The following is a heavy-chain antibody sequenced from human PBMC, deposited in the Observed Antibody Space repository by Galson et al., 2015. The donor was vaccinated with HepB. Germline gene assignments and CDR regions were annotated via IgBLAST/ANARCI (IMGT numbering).Heavy chain of an antibody. CDR3: SRTLPGIDLDY. V-gene: IGHV3-72*01. CDR2: VRHKARRYTT. J-gene: IGHJ4*02. CDR1: GFTFSDYY. D-gene: IGHD3-3*02. Sequence: SLRLSCAASGFTFSDYYKEWVRQAPGKGLEWVGRVRHKARRYTTDYVASVEGRFTISRDDSKNSLYLQMDSLKTEDTAVYYCSRTLPGIDLDYWGQGTLVTVSS.